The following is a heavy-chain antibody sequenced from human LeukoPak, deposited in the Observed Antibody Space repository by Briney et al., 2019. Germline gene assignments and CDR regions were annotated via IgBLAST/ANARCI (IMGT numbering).Heavy chain of an antibody. Sequence: GGALRLSCAASGFTFSSYSMNWVRQAPGKGLEWVSSISSSSSYIYYADSVKGRFTISRDNAKNSLYLQMNSLRAEDTAVYYCAREAYGSGSYYNARWFDPWGQGTLVTVSS. D-gene: IGHD3-10*01. J-gene: IGHJ5*02. CDR2: ISSSSSYI. CDR3: AREAYGSGSYYNARWFDP. CDR1: GFTFSSYS. V-gene: IGHV3-21*01.